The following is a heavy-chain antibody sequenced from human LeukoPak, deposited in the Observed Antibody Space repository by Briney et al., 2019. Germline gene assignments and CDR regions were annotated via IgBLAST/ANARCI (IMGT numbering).Heavy chain of an antibody. D-gene: IGHD3-3*01. CDR1: GYTFTGYY. J-gene: IGHJ4*02. CDR3: ARVLFGVVTPFDY. Sequence: ASVKVSCKASGYTFTGYYMHWVRQAPGQGLEWMGWINPNSGGTNYAQKFQGRVTMTRDTSISTAYMELSRLRSDDTAVYYCARVLFGVVTPFDYWGQGTLVTVSP. CDR2: INPNSGGT. V-gene: IGHV1-2*02.